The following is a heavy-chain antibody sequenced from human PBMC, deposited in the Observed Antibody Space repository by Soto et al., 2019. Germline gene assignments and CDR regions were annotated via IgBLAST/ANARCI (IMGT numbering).Heavy chain of an antibody. V-gene: IGHV1-69*05. CDR1: GGTFSSYA. CDR3: ARELYYNFWSGYPQNWFDP. D-gene: IGHD3-3*01. Sequence: GASVKVSCKASGGTFSSYAISWVRQAPGQGLEWMGGIIPIFGTANYAQKFQGRVTITRNASISTAYMELSSLRSEDTAVYYCARELYYNFWSGYPQNWFDPWGQGTLVTVSS. CDR2: IIPIFGTA. J-gene: IGHJ5*02.